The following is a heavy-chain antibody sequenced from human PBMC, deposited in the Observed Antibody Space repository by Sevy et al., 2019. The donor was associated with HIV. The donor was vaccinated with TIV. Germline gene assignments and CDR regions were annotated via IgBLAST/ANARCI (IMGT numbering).Heavy chain of an antibody. CDR3: ARLYSSGYYFDY. J-gene: IGHJ4*02. Sequence: GGSLRLSCAASGFTFSSYSMNWVRQAPGKGLEWVSSISSSSSYIYYADSVKGRFTISRDNAKNSLYLQMNSLRAEDTAVYYCARLYSSGYYFDYWGQGTLVTVSS. CDR2: ISSSSSYI. D-gene: IGHD6-19*01. V-gene: IGHV3-21*01. CDR1: GFTFSSYS.